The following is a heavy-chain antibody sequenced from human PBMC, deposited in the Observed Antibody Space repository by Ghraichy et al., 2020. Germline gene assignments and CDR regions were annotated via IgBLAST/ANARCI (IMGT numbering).Heavy chain of an antibody. Sequence: GGSLRLSCAASEFSISDSYMSWIRQAPGKGLEWVSYFSSSGTTIYYADSVKGRFTISRDSAKNSLYLQMNSLRGEDPAVYYCARDRKVAVAGFDVWGQGTTVTVSS. CDR2: FSSSGTTI. CDR3: ARDRKVAVAGFDV. CDR1: EFSISDSY. V-gene: IGHV3-11*01. D-gene: IGHD6-19*01. J-gene: IGHJ6*02.